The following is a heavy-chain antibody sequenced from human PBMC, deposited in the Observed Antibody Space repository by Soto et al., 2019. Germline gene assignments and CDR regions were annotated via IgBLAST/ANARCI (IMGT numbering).Heavy chain of an antibody. J-gene: IGHJ4*02. CDR2: IYWDDYK. CDR3: ARITPYESSGYYPDY. V-gene: IGHV2-5*02. D-gene: IGHD3-22*01. Sequence: QTTLKESGPPLVKPTQTLTLTCTFSGFSLSTSGVGVGWIRQPPRKALEWLALIYWDDYKRYSPSLRSRLTIAKDTSKNQVVLTMTIMDPVDTATYYCARITPYESSGYYPDYWGQGTLVTVSS. CDR1: GFSLSTSGVG.